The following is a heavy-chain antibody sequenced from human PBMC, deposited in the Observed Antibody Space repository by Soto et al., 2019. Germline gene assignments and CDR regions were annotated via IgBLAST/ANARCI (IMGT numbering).Heavy chain of an antibody. V-gene: IGHV4-30-4*01. CDR3: ARGVDYYYYGMDV. CDR2: IYYSGST. Sequence: SETLSLTCTVSGGSISSGDYYWSWIRQPPGKGLEWIGYIYYSGSTYYNPSLKSRVTISVDMSKNQFSLKLSSVTAADTAVYYCARGVDYYYYGMDVWGRGTTVTVSS. CDR1: GGSISSGDYY. J-gene: IGHJ6*02.